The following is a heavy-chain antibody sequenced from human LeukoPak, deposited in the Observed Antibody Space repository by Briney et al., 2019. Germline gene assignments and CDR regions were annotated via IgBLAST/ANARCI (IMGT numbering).Heavy chain of an antibody. J-gene: IGHJ4*02. V-gene: IGHV3-23*01. Sequence: GGSLRLSCAASGFTFSDYYMSWIRQAPGKGLEWVSAISGSGGSTYYADSVKGRFTISRDNSKNTLYLQMNSLRAEDTAVYYCAKDYGMVFGDILTGHWGQGTLVTVSS. D-gene: IGHD3-9*01. CDR3: AKDYGMVFGDILTGH. CDR1: GFTFSDYY. CDR2: ISGSGGST.